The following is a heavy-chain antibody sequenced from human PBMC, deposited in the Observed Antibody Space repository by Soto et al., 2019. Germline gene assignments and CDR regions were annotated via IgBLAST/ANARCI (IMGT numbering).Heavy chain of an antibody. J-gene: IGHJ3*02. CDR2: IYPGDSDT. V-gene: IGHV5-51*01. Sequence: GESLKISCKGSGYSFTSYWIGWVRQMPGKGLEWMGIIYPGDSDTRYSPSFQGQVTISADKSISTAYLQWSSLKASDTAMYYCASQMFNRDGYNYDAFEIWGQGTMVTVSS. CDR1: GYSFTSYW. D-gene: IGHD5-12*01. CDR3: ASQMFNRDGYNYDAFEI.